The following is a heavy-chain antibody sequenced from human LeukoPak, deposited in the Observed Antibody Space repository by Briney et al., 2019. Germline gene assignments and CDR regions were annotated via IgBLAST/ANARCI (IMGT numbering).Heavy chain of an antibody. CDR2: IKQDGSEK. V-gene: IGHV3-7*01. CDR1: GFTFSSYW. J-gene: IGHJ3*02. Sequence: GGSLRLSCAASGFTFSSYWMSWVRQAPGKGLEGVANIKQDGSEKYYVDSVKGRFTISRDNAKNSLYLQMNSLRAEDTAVYYCASAPGGGFDAFDIWGQGTMVTVSS. CDR3: ASAPGGGFDAFDI. D-gene: IGHD2-15*01.